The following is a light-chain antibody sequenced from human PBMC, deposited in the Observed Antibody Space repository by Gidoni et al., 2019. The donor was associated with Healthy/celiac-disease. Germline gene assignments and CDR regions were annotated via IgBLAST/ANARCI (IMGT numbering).Light chain of an antibody. CDR3: QQSYSTPPL. J-gene: IGKJ4*01. CDR1: QSISSY. V-gene: IGKV1-39*01. Sequence: DIQMTQSPSSLSASVGDRVTITCRASQSISSYLNWYQQKPGKAPKLLIYAASSLQSGVPSRFSCSGSGTDFTLTISSLQPEDFATYYCQQSYSTPPLFGGGTKVEIK. CDR2: AAS.